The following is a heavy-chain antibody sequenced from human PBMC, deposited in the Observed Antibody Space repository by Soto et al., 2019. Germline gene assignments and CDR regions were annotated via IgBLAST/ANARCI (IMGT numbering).Heavy chain of an antibody. CDR2: IIPIFGTA. CDR3: ARANCTNGVCYVWDYYYYSMDV. Sequence: GASVKVSCKASGGTFSSYAISWVRQAPGQGLEWMGGIIPIFGTANYAQRFQGRVTITADESTSTAYMELSSLRSEDTAVYYCARANCTNGVCYVWDYYYYSMDVWGQGTTVTVSS. CDR1: GGTFSSYA. D-gene: IGHD2-8*01. V-gene: IGHV1-69*13. J-gene: IGHJ6*02.